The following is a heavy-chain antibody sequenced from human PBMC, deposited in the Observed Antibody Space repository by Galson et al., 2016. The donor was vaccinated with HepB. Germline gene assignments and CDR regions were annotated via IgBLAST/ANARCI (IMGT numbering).Heavy chain of an antibody. CDR2: VSSDGSYK. CDR1: GFSFRTFA. D-gene: IGHD6-19*01. J-gene: IGHJ4*02. CDR3: AKGVDSSGWYHFDY. Sequence: SLRLSCAASGFSFRTFAIHWVRQAPGKGLEWVALVSSDGSYKYYADSVRGRFTPSRDNSKDTLYLQTNSLRPDDTAVYYCAKGVDSSGWYHFDYWGQGTLVTASS. V-gene: IGHV3-30*18.